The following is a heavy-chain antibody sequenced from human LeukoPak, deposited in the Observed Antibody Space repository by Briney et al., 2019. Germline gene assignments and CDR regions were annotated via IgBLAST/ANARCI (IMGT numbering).Heavy chain of an antibody. CDR1: GFTFSSNY. V-gene: IGHV3-21*01. CDR2: INSGGSNK. D-gene: IGHD2-2*01. CDR3: ARASSVASSDY. Sequence: PGGSLRLSCAASGFTFSSNYMSWVRQAPGKGLEWVSAINSGGSNKYYDALVRGRITSSNDNNKTLLYLKMNSLSAEATAFYYCARASSVASSDYWGQGTLVTASS. J-gene: IGHJ4*02.